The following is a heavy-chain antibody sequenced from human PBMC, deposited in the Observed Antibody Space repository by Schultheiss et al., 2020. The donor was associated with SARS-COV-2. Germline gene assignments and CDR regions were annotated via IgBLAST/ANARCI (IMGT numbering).Heavy chain of an antibody. CDR3: ARPSSWYENWFDP. CDR1: GFTFSSYA. CDR2: ISGSGGST. V-gene: IGHV3-23*01. J-gene: IGHJ5*02. Sequence: GGSLRLSCAASGFTFSSYAMSWVRQAPGKGLEWVSAISGSGGSTYYADSVKGRFTISRDNAKNTLYLQMNSLGAEDTAVYYCARPSSWYENWFDPWGQGTLVTVSS. D-gene: IGHD6-13*01.